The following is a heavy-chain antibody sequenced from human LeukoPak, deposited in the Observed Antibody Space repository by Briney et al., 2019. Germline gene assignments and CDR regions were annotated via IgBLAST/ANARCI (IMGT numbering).Heavy chain of an antibody. CDR2: IYSGGST. CDR1: GLTAISNN. J-gene: IGHJ6*02. Sequence: GGSLGLSCAASGLTAISNNMSWVGQAPGKGREWVSVIYSGGSTYYADSVEGRFTISRDNSKNTLYLQMNSLRAEDTAVYYCARENYYYYGMDVWGQGTTVTVSS. V-gene: IGHV3-66*01. CDR3: ARENYYYYGMDV.